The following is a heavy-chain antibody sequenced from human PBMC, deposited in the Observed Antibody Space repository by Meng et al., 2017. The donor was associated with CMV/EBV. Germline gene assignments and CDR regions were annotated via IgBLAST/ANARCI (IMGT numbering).Heavy chain of an antibody. CDR3: AIVPAAIWVWFDP. CDR1: GYTFTGYY. D-gene: IGHD2-2*02. CDR2: INPNSGGT. V-gene: IGHV1-2*02. J-gene: IGHJ5*02. Sequence: ASVKVSCKASGYTFTGYYMHWVRQAPGQGLEWMGWINPNSGGTNYAQKFQGRVTMTRDTSISTAYMELSRLRSDDTAVYYCAIVPAAIWVWFDPWGQGTLVTVSS.